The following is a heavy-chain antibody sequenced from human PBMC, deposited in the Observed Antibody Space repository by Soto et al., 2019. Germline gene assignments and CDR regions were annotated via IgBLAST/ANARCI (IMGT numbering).Heavy chain of an antibody. J-gene: IGHJ4*02. CDR2: IVPVFGRP. Sequence: SVKVSCKASGGSFSNFGIRWVRQAPGQGLEWMGGIVPVFGRPNYAQRFRGRLTITADESTSTGYMELISLRSDDTAVYYCAREGSGYNFWGQGTQVTVSS. D-gene: IGHD5-12*01. CDR1: GGSFSNFG. CDR3: AREGSGYNF. V-gene: IGHV1-69*13.